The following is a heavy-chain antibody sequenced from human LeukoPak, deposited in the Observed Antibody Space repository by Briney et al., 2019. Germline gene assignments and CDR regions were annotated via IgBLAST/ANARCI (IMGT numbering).Heavy chain of an antibody. Sequence: ASVKVSCKASGYTFTSYGISWVRQAPGQRLEWMGWINAGNGNTKYSQKFQGRVTITRDTSASTAYMELSSLRSEDTAVYYCASESHYYPYPNGDTAMENWGQGTLVTVSS. V-gene: IGHV1-3*01. CDR3: ASESHYYPYPNGDTAMEN. D-gene: IGHD5-18*01. J-gene: IGHJ4*02. CDR1: GYTFTSYG. CDR2: INAGNGNT.